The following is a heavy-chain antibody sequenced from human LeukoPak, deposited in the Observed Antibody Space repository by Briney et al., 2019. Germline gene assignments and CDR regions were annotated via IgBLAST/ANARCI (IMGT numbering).Heavy chain of an antibody. CDR2: IRGSGVNT. V-gene: IGHV3-23*01. CDR1: GFSFSAYA. D-gene: IGHD4-17*01. CDR3: ARDPNGDYIGAFDM. J-gene: IGHJ3*02. Sequence: GSLRLSCTASGFSFSAYAMMWVRQAPGEGPEWVSAIRGSGVNTYYADSVKGRFTISRDNSKYTLFLQMNSLRAEDTAVYYCARDPNGDYIGAFDMWGPGTMVTVSS.